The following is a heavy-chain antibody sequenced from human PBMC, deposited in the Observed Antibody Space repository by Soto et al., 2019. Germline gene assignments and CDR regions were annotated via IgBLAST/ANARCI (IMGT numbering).Heavy chain of an antibody. Sequence: EVQLVESGGGLVQPGGSLRLSCAASGFTFNNYEMHWVRQAPGKGLEWISYISNTETAIYYADSVTGQFTISRDNAKRSLYLQMNSLTVDDTAVYYCAREMPTNLPYFDLWGQGTLVTVSS. CDR3: AREMPTNLPYFDL. J-gene: IGHJ4*02. CDR2: ISNTETAI. D-gene: IGHD1-1*01. V-gene: IGHV3-48*03. CDR1: GFTFNNYE.